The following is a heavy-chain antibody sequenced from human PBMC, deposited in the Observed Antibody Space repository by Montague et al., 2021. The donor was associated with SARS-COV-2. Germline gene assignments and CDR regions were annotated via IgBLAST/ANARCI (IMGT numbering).Heavy chain of an antibody. CDR1: GGSVSSGSYY. CDR3: ATITPGYCTNGVCQPPDY. V-gene: IGHV4-39*01. J-gene: IGHJ4*02. D-gene: IGHD2-8*01. Sequence: SETLSLTCTVSGGSVSSGSYYWSWIRQPPGKGLEWIGSIYYSGSTYYNPSLKSQVTISVDTSKNQFSLKLSSVTAADTAVYYCATITPGYCTNGVCQPPDYWGQGTLVTVSS. CDR2: IYYSGST.